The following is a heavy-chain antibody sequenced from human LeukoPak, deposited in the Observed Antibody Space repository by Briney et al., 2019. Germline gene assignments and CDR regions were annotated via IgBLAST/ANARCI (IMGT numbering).Heavy chain of an antibody. D-gene: IGHD6-19*01. CDR2: FNRDGRST. J-gene: IGHJ4*02. V-gene: IGHV3-74*01. Sequence: PGGSLRLYPAASGYTISSYWMYWAPVAPGKREAWVSRFNRDGRSTTYADSVKGRFSISRDNAQNTLYMQMNSLRAEDTAVYYCGRWVYSSGWYYFDYWGQGTLVTVSS. CDR1: GYTISSYW. CDR3: GRWVYSSGWYYFDY.